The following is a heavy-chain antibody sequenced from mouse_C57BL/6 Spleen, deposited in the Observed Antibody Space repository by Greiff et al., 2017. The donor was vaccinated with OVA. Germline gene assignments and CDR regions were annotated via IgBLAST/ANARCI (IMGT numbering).Heavy chain of an antibody. CDR2: INPSTGGT. CDR3: ARFPYYGSSYSAMDY. V-gene: IGHV1-42*01. D-gene: IGHD1-1*01. J-gene: IGHJ4*01. CDR1: GYSFTGYY. Sequence: EVQLQQSGPELVKPGASVKISCKASGYSFTGYYMNWVKQSPEKSLEWIGEINPSTGGTTYNQKFKAKATLTVDKSSSTAYMQLKSLTSEDSAVYYCARFPYYGSSYSAMDYWGQGTSVTVSS.